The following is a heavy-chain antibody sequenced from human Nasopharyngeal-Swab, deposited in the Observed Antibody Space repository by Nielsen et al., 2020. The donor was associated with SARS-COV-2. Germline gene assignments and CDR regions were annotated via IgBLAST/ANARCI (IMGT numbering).Heavy chain of an antibody. CDR2: ISGSGDTT. V-gene: IGHV3-23*01. CDR1: GFTFSSYA. CDR3: AKAPYLRGLDV. J-gene: IGHJ6*02. Sequence: GGSLRLSCAASGFTFSSYAMSWVRQAPGKGLEGVSIISGSGDTTYYADSVKDRFTISRDNSKNTLYLQTNSLRVEDTAVYYCAKAPYLRGLDVWGQGTTVTVSS. D-gene: IGHD2-21*01.